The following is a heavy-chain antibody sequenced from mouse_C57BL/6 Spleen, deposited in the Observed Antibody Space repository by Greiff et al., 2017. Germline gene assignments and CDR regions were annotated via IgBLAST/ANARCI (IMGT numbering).Heavy chain of an antibody. D-gene: IGHD1-1*01. V-gene: IGHV1-54*01. CDR1: GYAFTNYL. J-gene: IGHJ4*01. Sequence: QVQLQQSGAELVRPGTSVKVSCKASGYAFTNYLIEWVKQRPGQGLEWIGVINPGSGGTNYNEKFKGKATLTADKASSTAYMQLSSLTSEDSAVYFCAGEYYYGSSIYAMDYWGQGTSVTVSS. CDR2: INPGSGGT. CDR3: AGEYYYGSSIYAMDY.